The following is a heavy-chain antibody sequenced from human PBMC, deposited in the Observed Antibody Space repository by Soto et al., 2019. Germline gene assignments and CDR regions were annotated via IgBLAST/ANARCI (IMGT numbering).Heavy chain of an antibody. D-gene: IGHD3-22*01. CDR3: ARHPRYYYDSSGSYDYGMDV. J-gene: IGHJ6*02. CDR2: IYPGDSDT. V-gene: IGHV5-51*01. CDR1: GYSFTSYW. Sequence: GESLQISCKGSGYSFTSYWIGWVRQMPGKGLEWMGIIYPGDSDTRYSPSFQGQVTISADKSISTAYLQWSSLKASDTAMYYCARHPRYYYDSSGSYDYGMDVWGQGTTVTVSS.